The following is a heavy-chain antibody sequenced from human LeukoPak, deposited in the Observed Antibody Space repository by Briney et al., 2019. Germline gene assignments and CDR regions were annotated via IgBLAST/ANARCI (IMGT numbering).Heavy chain of an antibody. Sequence: SETLSLTCTVSGGSISSYYWSWIRQPPGKGLEWIGYIYYSGSTYYNPSLKSRVTMSEDTSKNQVSLKLSSVTAADTAVYYCARAFRDSGSYDWFDPWGQGTLVIVSS. D-gene: IGHD1-26*01. CDR3: ARAFRDSGSYDWFDP. CDR2: IYYSGST. CDR1: GGSISSYY. V-gene: IGHV4-59*01. J-gene: IGHJ5*02.